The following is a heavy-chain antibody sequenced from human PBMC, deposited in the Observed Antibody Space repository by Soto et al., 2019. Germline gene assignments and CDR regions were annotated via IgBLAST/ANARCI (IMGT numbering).Heavy chain of an antibody. CDR2: TYHSGST. D-gene: IGHD2-15*01. Sequence: QLQLQESGSGLVKPSQTLSLTCAVSGGSISSGGYSWSWIRQPPGKGLEWIGYTYHSGSTYYNPSLKCRVTIAVDRSKNQCSLKLSSVTAADTAVYYCARGDCSAGSCLFDPWGQGTLVTVSS. J-gene: IGHJ5*02. CDR1: GGSISSGGYS. CDR3: ARGDCSAGSCLFDP. V-gene: IGHV4-30-2*01.